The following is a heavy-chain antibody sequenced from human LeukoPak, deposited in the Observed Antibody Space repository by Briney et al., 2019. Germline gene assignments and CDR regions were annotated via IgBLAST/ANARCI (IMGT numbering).Heavy chain of an antibody. J-gene: IGHJ4*02. CDR2: ISGSGGST. V-gene: IGHV3-23*01. CDR3: AKEITMVRGATIYFDY. Sequence: GGSLRLSCAASGFTFSSYAMSWVRQAPGKGLEWVSAISGSGGSTYYADSVKGRFTISRDNSKNTLYLQMNSLRAEDTAVYYCAKEITMVRGATIYFDYWGQGTLVTVSS. CDR1: GFTFSSYA. D-gene: IGHD3-10*01.